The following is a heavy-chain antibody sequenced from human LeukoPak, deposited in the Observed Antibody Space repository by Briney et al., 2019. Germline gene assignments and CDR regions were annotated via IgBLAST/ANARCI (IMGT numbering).Heavy chain of an antibody. CDR3: ARGYGSGSYQGY. CDR1: GGSISSSSYY. J-gene: IGHJ4*02. V-gene: IGHV4-39*01. CDR2: IYYSGST. D-gene: IGHD3-10*01. Sequence: SETLSLTCTVSGGSISSSSYYWGWIRQPPGKGLEWIGSIYYSGSTYYNPSLKSRVTISVDTSKNQFSLKLSSVTAADTAVYYCARGYGSGSYQGYWGQGTLVTVSS.